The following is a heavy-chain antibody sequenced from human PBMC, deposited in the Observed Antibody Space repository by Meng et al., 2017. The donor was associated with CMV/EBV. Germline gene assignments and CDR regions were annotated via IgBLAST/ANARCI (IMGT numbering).Heavy chain of an antibody. V-gene: IGHV4-4*07. CDR3: ARESSGFPLDY. CDR2: ITTSGGT. Sequence: LPCIVAGGSMSGHHWGWIRQPAGKGLEWLGRITTSGGTDYNPSLKSRVTVSIDTSKNQFSLILSSVTAADTAVYYCARESSGFPLDYWGQGTLVTVSS. J-gene: IGHJ4*02. CDR1: GGSMSGHH. D-gene: IGHD3-22*01.